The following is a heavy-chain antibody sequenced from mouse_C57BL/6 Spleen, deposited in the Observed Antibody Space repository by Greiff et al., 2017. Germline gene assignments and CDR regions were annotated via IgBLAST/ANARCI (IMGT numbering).Heavy chain of an antibody. J-gene: IGHJ4*01. D-gene: IGHD3-2*02. CDR1: GYTFTDYY. CDR3: ARWGSSGYVYYYAMDY. CDR2: INPNNGGT. V-gene: IGHV1-26*01. Sequence: EVQLQQSGPELVKPGASVKISCKASGYTFTDYYMNWVQQSHGKSLEWIGDINPNNGGTSYNQKFKDKATLTVDKSSSTAYMELRSLTSEDSAVYYCARWGSSGYVYYYAMDYWGQGTSVTVSS.